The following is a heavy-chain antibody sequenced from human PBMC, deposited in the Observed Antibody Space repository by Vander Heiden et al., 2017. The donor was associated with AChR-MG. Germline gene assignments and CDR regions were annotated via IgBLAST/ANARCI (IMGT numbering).Heavy chain of an antibody. CDR2: ISSSSSTI. V-gene: IGHV3-48*02. CDR3: AREKSTDYDFWSGYVRGDWFDP. J-gene: IGHJ5*02. D-gene: IGHD3-3*01. Sequence: EVQLVESGGGLVQPGGSLRLSCAASGFTFSSYSMNWVRQAPGKGLEWVSYISSSSSTIYYADSVKGRFTISRDNAKNSLYLQMNSLRDEDTAVYYCAREKSTDYDFWSGYVRGDWFDPWGQGTLVTVSS. CDR1: GFTFSSYS.